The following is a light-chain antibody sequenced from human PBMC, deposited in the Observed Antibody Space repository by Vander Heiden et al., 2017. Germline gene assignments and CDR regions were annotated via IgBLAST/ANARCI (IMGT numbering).Light chain of an antibody. J-gene: IGLJ3*02. V-gene: IGLV4-69*01. CDR2: LNSDGSH. CDR3: QTWGTGIRGV. Sequence: QLVLTQSPSASASLGASVRLTCTLSSGHRSYAIAWHQQQPEKGPRFLMKLNSDGSHNKGDGIPDRFSGSSSGAERYLTISSLQSEDEADYYCQTWGTGIRGVFGGGTKLTVL. CDR1: SGHRSYA.